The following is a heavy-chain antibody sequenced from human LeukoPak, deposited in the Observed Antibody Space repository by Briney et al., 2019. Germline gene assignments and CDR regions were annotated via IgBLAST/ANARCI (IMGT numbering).Heavy chain of an antibody. D-gene: IGHD2-2*01. CDR1: GYTFTDYY. Sequence: AAVRVSCKASGYTFTDYYMHRVRQAPGQGCEWMGWINPNDGDTNYTQKFQGSVTMTRDTSISTAHMDVSRLRSDDTAVYYCARANFLYCSSSTCLFDYWGQGTLVTVSS. CDR2: INPNDGDT. CDR3: ARANFLYCSSSTCLFDY. V-gene: IGHV1-2*02. J-gene: IGHJ4*02.